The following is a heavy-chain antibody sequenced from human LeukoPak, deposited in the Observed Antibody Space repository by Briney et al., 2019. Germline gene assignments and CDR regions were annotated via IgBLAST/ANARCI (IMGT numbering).Heavy chain of an antibody. V-gene: IGHV1-2*02. J-gene: IGHJ4*02. CDR3: ARPYSSGWYYFDH. Sequence: GASVKVSCKASGYTFTGYYMHWVRQAPGQGLEWMGWINPNSGGTNYAQKFQGRVTMTRDTSISTAYMELSRLRSDDTAVYYCARPYSSGWYYFDHWGQGTLVTVSS. D-gene: IGHD6-19*01. CDR2: INPNSGGT. CDR1: GYTFTGYY.